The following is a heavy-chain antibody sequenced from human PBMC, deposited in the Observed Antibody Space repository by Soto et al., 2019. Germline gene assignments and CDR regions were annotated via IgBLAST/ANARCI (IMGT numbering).Heavy chain of an antibody. CDR3: ARRGYPSNWFDP. CDR1: GYTFTSYV. J-gene: IGHJ5*02. V-gene: IGHV1-18*01. D-gene: IGHD5-18*01. Sequence: ASVKVSCKASGYTFTSYVISWVRQAPGQGLEWMGWISAYNGNTNYAQNLQGRVTMTTDTSTSTAYMELRSLRSDDTAVYYWARRGYPSNWFDPWGQGTLVTVCS. CDR2: ISAYNGNT.